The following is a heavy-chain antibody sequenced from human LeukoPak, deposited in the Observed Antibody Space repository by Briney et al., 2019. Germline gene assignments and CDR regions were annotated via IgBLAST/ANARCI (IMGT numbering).Heavy chain of an antibody. V-gene: IGHV1-8*01. CDR1: GYTFTSYD. D-gene: IGHD3-22*01. CDR3: ARVGIPRYYYDSSGYYYDY. Sequence: GASVKVSCKASGYTFTSYDINWVRQATGQGLEWMGWMNPNSGNTGYAQKFQGRVTMTRNTSISTAYMELSSLRPEDTAVYYCARVGIPRYYYDSSGYYYDYWGQGTLVTVSS. CDR2: MNPNSGNT. J-gene: IGHJ4*02.